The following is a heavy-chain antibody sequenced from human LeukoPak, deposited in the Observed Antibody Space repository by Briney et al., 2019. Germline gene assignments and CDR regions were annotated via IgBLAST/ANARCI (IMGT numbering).Heavy chain of an antibody. Sequence: SETLSLTCSVSGYSISSGYYWGWIRQPPGKGLEWIGSIYHTGSTYYNPSLQSRVTISLASPKTHFSLKLTSVTAADTAVYYCASGGTAVVMALTYYFDTWGQGTPVTVSS. D-gene: IGHD3-22*01. V-gene: IGHV4-38-2*01. CDR3: ASGGTAVVMALTYYFDT. J-gene: IGHJ4*02. CDR2: IYHTGST. CDR1: GYSISSGYY.